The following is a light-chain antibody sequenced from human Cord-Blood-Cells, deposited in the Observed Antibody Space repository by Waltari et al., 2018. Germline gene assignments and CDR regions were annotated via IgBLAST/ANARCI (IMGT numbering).Light chain of an antibody. CDR3: KQYGSSPIT. CDR1: RGVSSSY. Sequence: EIVLTQSPGALSLPQGERATLSCRASRGVSSSYLAWYQQKPGQAPRLLIYGASSRAIGIPDRFSGDGSGTDFTLTISRLEPKDFAVYYCKQYGSSPITFGQGTRLEIK. CDR2: GAS. V-gene: IGKV3-20*01. J-gene: IGKJ5*01.